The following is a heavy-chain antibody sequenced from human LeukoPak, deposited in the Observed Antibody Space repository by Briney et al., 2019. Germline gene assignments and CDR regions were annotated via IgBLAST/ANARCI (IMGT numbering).Heavy chain of an antibody. D-gene: IGHD6-19*01. V-gene: IGHV4-4*02. CDR1: GDSISSNYW. J-gene: IGHJ4*02. CDR3: TKAPPYASGWSKGVLDY. CDR2: IFHSGST. Sequence: SETLSLTCAVSGDSISSNYWWSWVRQPPGKGLEWIGEIFHSGSTNYNPSLKSRVTISVDKSKNQFSLKMTSVTAADTAVYYCTKAPPYASGWSKGVLDYWGQGTLVTVSS.